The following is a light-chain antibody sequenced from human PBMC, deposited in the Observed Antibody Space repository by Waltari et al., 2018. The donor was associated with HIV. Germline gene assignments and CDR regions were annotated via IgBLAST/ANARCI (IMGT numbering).Light chain of an antibody. J-gene: IGLJ1*01. CDR3: QSYDSSLRGV. CDR1: SSNIGAGYD. V-gene: IGLV1-40*01. Sequence: QSVLPQPPSLSGAPAQRVTISFTGSSSNIGAGYDVHWYQQLPGTAPKLLIYGNSNRPSGVPDRFSGSKSGTSASLAITGLQAEDEADYYCQSYDSSLRGVFGTGTKVTVL. CDR2: GNS.